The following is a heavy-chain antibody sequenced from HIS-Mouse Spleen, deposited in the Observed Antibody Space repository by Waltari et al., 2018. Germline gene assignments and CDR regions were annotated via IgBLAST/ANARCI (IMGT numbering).Heavy chain of an antibody. CDR2: IYYSGST. J-gene: IGHJ2*01. CDR3: AREIPYSSSWYDWYFDL. V-gene: IGHV4-39*07. Sequence: QLQLQESGPGLVKPSETLSLTCTVSGGSISSSSYYWGWIRQPPGKGLEGIGSIYYSGSTYYHPSLKRRVTISVDTSKNQFSLKLSSVTAADTAVYYCAREIPYSSSWYDWYFDLWGRGTLVTVSS. D-gene: IGHD6-13*01. CDR1: GGSISSSSYY.